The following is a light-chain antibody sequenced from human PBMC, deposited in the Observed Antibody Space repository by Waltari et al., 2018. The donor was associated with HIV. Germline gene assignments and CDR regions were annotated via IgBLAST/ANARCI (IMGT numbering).Light chain of an antibody. CDR1: ESVTTSH. J-gene: IGKJ5*01. CDR3: QQYGLSPIT. V-gene: IGKV3-20*01. Sequence: EIVLTQSPGTLSLFQGERATLPCRASESVTTSHLAWYQQKPGQAPRLLIYRVSNRATGIPDRFSGSGSVADFTLTISRLEPEDFAVYYCQQYGLSPITFVQGTRLEIK. CDR2: RVS.